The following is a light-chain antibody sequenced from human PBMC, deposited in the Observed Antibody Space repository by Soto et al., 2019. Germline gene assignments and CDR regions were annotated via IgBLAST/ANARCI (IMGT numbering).Light chain of an antibody. V-gene: IGKV1-5*01. CDR2: HAS. CDR1: QSISNR. J-gene: IGKJ1*01. CDR3: QHYNSYS. Sequence: DIHMTHSPPLQDASVGEIAATTCRASQSISNRLAWYQQKPGTASKLLIYHASSLESGVPSSFSGSGTGTEFTLTSSSLQPDDFATYYCQHYNSYSFGQGTNVDIK.